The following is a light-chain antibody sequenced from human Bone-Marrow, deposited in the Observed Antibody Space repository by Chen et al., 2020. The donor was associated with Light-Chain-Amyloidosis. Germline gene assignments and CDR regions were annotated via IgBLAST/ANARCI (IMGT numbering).Light chain of an antibody. CDR1: DLPTKY. V-gene: IGLV3-25*03. J-gene: IGLJ2*01. CDR3: QSADRSGTYEVI. CDR2: RDT. Sequence: SYELTQPPSVSVSPRQTARITCSGDDLPTKYAYWYQQKPGQATVLVIHRDTERPSGISERFPGSSSGTKATLTISGVQEEDEDDYHCQSADRSGTYEVIFGGGTKLTVL.